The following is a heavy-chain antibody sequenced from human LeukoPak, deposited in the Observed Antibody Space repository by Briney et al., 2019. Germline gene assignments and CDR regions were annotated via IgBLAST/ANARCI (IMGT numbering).Heavy chain of an antibody. V-gene: IGHV1-18*01. Sequence: ASVKVSCKASGYNFIDHNIHWVRQAPGQGLEWMGWISAYNGNTNYAQKLQGRVTMTTDTSTSTAYMELRSLRSDDTAVYYCASEMGLVDWGQGTLVTVSS. D-gene: IGHD2-2*01. J-gene: IGHJ4*02. CDR1: GYNFIDHN. CDR3: ASEMGLVD. CDR2: ISAYNGNT.